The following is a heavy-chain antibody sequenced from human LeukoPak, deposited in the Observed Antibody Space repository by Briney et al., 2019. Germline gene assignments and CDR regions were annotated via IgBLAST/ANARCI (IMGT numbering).Heavy chain of an antibody. CDR1: GYTFTSYD. V-gene: IGHV1-2*02. CDR2: INPNSGGT. D-gene: IGHD3-10*01. Sequence: ASVKVSCKASGYTFTSYDINWVRQATGQGLEWMGWINPNSGGTNYAQKFQGRVTMTRDTSISTAYMELSRLRSDDTAVYYCAREVAYYGSGSYYSGASDYWGQGTLVTVSS. CDR3: AREVAYYGSGSYYSGASDY. J-gene: IGHJ4*02.